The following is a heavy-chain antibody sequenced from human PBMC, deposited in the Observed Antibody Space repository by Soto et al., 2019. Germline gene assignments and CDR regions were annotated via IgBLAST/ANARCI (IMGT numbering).Heavy chain of an antibody. Sequence: QVQLVQSGAVVKKPGSSVTVSCKASGGMFSDYTISWVRQAPGQGLEWMGGIIPIFGGPHYAQKFQGRVTITADKPTIAVYLELRELTFEDTAVYYCAKKWGGASIDFWRANWFDPWGQGTLVTVSS. D-gene: IGHD3-3*01. CDR3: AKKWGGASIDFWRANWFDP. J-gene: IGHJ5*02. CDR1: GGMFSDYT. CDR2: IIPIFGGP. V-gene: IGHV1-69*06.